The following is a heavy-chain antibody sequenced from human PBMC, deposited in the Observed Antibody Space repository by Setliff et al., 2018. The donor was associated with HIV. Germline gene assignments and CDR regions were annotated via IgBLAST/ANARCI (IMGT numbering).Heavy chain of an antibody. Sequence: ASVKVSCKPSGYTFTAYGLSWVRQAPGQGLEWMGWISTYSDETSYAQRLQGRVTMTTDTSTSTVYMELRSLRSDDTAVYYCARDRQDYSAGSYIYYFDYWGQGTLVTVSS. CDR3: ARDRQDYSAGSYIYYFDY. V-gene: IGHV1-18*01. CDR1: GYTFTAYG. D-gene: IGHD3-10*01. J-gene: IGHJ4*02. CDR2: ISTYSDET.